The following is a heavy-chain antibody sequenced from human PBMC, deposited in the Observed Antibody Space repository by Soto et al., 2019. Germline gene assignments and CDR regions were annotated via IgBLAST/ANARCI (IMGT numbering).Heavy chain of an antibody. Sequence: GSRRLSCAASKFAVLSCEMKWLRQVPGKGLEWVSYISSSGSTIYYADSVKGRFTISRDNAKNSLYLQMSSPRAEDTALYYCAKNQERELPRVIVFWGQGNLVTGSS. J-gene: IGHJ4*02. V-gene: IGHV3-48*03. CDR1: KFAVLSCE. CDR2: ISSSGSTI. D-gene: IGHD3-16*02. CDR3: AKNQERELPRVIVF.